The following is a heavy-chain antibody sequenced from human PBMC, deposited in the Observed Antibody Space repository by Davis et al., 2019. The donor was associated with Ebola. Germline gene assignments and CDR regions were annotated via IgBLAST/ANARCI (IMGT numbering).Heavy chain of an antibody. D-gene: IGHD6-13*01. CDR3: ARPLGLAASDAFDI. V-gene: IGHV1-8*02. J-gene: IGHJ3*02. Sequence: ASVKVSCKASGYTFTSYDINWVRQATGQGLEWMGWMNPNSGNTGYAQKFQGRVTMTRDTSTSTVYMELSSLRSEDTAVYYCARPLGLAASDAFDIWGQGTMVTVSS. CDR1: GYTFTSYD. CDR2: MNPNSGNT.